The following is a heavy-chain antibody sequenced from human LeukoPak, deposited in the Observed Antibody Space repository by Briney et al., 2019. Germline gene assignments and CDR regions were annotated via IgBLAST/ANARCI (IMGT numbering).Heavy chain of an antibody. V-gene: IGHV3-23*01. CDR3: TRNSVWYGIS. CDR2: IGYGGADS. J-gene: IGHJ4*02. Sequence: GGSLRLSCAASRFTFSSYSMNWVRQAPGKGLEWVSSIGYGGADSHYADSVKGRFTISRDNSKNTLYLQLSSLRADDTAVYYCTRNSVWYGISWGQGTLVTVSS. D-gene: IGHD6-19*01. CDR1: RFTFSSYS.